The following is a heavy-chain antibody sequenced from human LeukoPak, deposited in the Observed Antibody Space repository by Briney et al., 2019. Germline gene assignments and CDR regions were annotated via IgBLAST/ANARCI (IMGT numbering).Heavy chain of an antibody. CDR1: GGSISSYY. J-gene: IGHJ4*02. D-gene: IGHD6-19*01. CDR2: IYYSGST. Sequence: PSETLSLTCTVSGGSISSYYWSWIRQPPGKGLEWIGYIYYSGSTNYNPSLKSRVTISVDTSKNQLSLKLSSVTAADTAVYYCARTSVAGRGDYFDYWGQGTLVTVSS. CDR3: ARTSVAGRGDYFDY. V-gene: IGHV4-59*01.